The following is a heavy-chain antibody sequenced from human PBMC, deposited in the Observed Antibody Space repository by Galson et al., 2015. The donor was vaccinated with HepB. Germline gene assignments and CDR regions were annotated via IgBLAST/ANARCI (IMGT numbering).Heavy chain of an antibody. D-gene: IGHD3-22*01. J-gene: IGHJ3*02. Sequence: SVTVSCKASGYIFTNYGINWVRQAPGEGPEWMGWISAYNGNTNYAQKLQGRVTMTTDTSTSTAYMELRSLRSDDTAVYYCARDYYDSVGPPPDAFDIWGQGTMVTVSS. CDR3: ARDYYDSVGPPPDAFDI. CDR1: GYIFTNYG. V-gene: IGHV1-18*01. CDR2: ISAYNGNT.